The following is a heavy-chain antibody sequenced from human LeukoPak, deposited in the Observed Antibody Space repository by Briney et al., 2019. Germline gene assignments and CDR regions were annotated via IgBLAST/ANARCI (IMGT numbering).Heavy chain of an antibody. CDR2: FDLEDGET. CDR1: GYTLTKLS. J-gene: IGHJ6*03. D-gene: IGHD3-10*01. CDR3: ATINYYGSGSYLYYYYYVDV. Sequence: ASVKVSCKVSGYTLTKLSMHWVRQAPGKGLGWRGGFDLEDGETIYAQKFQGRVTMTEDTSPDTAYMELSSLSSEDTAVYYCATINYYGSGSYLYYYYYVDVWGKGTTVTVSS. V-gene: IGHV1-24*01.